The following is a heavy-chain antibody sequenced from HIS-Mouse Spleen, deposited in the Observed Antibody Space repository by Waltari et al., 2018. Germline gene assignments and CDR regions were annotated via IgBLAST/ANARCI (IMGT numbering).Heavy chain of an antibody. Sequence: QVQLQPWGAGLLKPSETLSLTCAVYGGSFSGYYWSGIRQPPRKGLVWIGEINHSGSTNYNPSLKSRVTISVDTSKNQFSLKLSSVTAADTAVYYCARGEAEIAAAAYYYYYGMDVWGQGTTVTVSS. D-gene: IGHD6-13*01. J-gene: IGHJ6*02. CDR3: ARGEAEIAAAAYYYYYGMDV. CDR2: INHSGST. V-gene: IGHV4-34*01. CDR1: GGSFSGYY.